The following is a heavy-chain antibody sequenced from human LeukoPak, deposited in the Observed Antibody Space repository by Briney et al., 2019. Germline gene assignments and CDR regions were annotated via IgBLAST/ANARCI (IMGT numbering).Heavy chain of an antibody. V-gene: IGHV3-33*01. D-gene: IGHD3-3*01. CDR1: AFTFSSYG. Sequence: GGSLRLSCAASAFTFSSYGMHWVRQAPGKGLEWVAVIWYDGSNKYYADSVKGRFTISRDNSKNTLYLQMNSLRAEDTAVYYCARAIGASNNWFDPWGQGTLVTVSS. CDR2: IWYDGSNK. J-gene: IGHJ5*02. CDR3: ARAIGASNNWFDP.